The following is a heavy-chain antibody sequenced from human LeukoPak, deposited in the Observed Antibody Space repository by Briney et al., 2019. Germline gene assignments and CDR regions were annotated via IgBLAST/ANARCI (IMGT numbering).Heavy chain of an antibody. CDR3: AKDNRFGELFVYDY. D-gene: IGHD3-10*01. Sequence: PGGSLRLSCAASGFTFSSYAMSWVRQAPGKGLEGVSAISGSGGSTYYADSVKGRFTISRDNSKNTLYLQMNSLRAEDTAVYYCAKDNRFGELFVYDYWGQGTLVTVSS. CDR2: ISGSGGST. J-gene: IGHJ4*02. CDR1: GFTFSSYA. V-gene: IGHV3-23*01.